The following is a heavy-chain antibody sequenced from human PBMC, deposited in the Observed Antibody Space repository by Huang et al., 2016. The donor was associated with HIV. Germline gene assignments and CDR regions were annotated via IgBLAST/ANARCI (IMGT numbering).Heavy chain of an antibody. D-gene: IGHD2-15*01. CDR1: GASISSGSYS. Sequence: QVQLQESGPGLVKPSQTLSLTCTVSGASISSGSYSWTWIRQPAGKGREWIGHIYTIGSTNYNPSLKSRVTISIDTSKNHFSLRLNSVTAADTAVYYCATWPPGSQMRAFDIWGPGTMITVSS. CDR2: IYTIGST. CDR3: ATWPPGSQMRAFDI. J-gene: IGHJ3*02. V-gene: IGHV4-61*09.